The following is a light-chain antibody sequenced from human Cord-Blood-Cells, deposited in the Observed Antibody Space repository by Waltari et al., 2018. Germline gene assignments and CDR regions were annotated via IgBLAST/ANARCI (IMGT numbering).Light chain of an antibody. V-gene: IGLV2-23*01. J-gene: IGLJ3*02. Sequence: QSALTQPASVSGSPGQSITISCTGTSSAVGSYNLVSCYQQHPGKAPKLMIYEGSKRPSGVSNRFSGSKSGNTASLTISVLQAEDEADYYCCSYAGSSTWVFGGGTKLTVL. CDR1: SSAVGSYNL. CDR3: CSYAGSSTWV. CDR2: EGS.